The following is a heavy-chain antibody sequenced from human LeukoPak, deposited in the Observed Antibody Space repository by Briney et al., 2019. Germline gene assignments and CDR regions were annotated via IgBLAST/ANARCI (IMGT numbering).Heavy chain of an antibody. CDR1: GFPFDFYA. V-gene: IGHV3-23*01. D-gene: IGHD3-10*01. J-gene: IGHJ4*02. Sequence: GGSLRLSCTASGFPFDFYAMSWVRQAPGKGLEWVSSISSSGANTYYADSVKGRFTISRDNSKNTLYLQMNSLRAEDTAVYYCARGDLITMPEYYFDYWGQGTLVTVSS. CDR3: ARGDLITMPEYYFDY. CDR2: ISSSGANT.